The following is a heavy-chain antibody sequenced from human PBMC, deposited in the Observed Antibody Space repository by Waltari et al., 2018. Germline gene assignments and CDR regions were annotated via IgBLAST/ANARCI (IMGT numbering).Heavy chain of an antibody. CDR1: GLSFSNYW. Sequence: EVQLVESGGGLAQPGGSLRLSCAASGLSFSNYWVTWVRSASGKGTEVVTNRKQDGSEKYYMDSGKGRFTITRDNAKNALYLQMNNLRVEDTAVYYCTRGGRDSSWYWRDWGQGTLVTVSS. CDR2: RKQDGSEK. V-gene: IGHV3-7*01. J-gene: IGHJ4*02. D-gene: IGHD6-13*01. CDR3: TRGGRDSSWYWRD.